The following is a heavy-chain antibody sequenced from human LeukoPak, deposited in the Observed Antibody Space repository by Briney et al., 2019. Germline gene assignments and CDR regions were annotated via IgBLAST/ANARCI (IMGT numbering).Heavy chain of an antibody. CDR3: ARDRDGGFAFDI. Sequence: GGSLGLSCAASGFSFSNYVMHWVRQAPGKGLEYVSAIMPNGETRGYANSMKGRFTISRDNSKNTLYLQMGSLRAEDMAIYYCARDRDGGFAFDIWGQGTLVTVSS. V-gene: IGHV3-64*01. CDR2: IMPNGETR. J-gene: IGHJ3*02. CDR1: GFSFSNYV. D-gene: IGHD2-15*01.